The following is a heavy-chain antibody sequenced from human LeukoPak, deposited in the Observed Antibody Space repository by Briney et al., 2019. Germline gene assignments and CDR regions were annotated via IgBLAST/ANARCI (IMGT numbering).Heavy chain of an antibody. Sequence: SETLSLTCTVSGGSISSSSYYWGWIRQPPGKGLEWIGSIYYSGSTNYNPSLKSRVTISVDTSKNQFSLKLSSVTAADTAVYYCARSPLPLILTGSLPYYFDYWGQGTLVTVSS. CDR3: ARSPLPLILTGSLPYYFDY. J-gene: IGHJ4*02. CDR2: IYYSGST. V-gene: IGHV4-39*07. D-gene: IGHD3-9*01. CDR1: GGSISSSSYY.